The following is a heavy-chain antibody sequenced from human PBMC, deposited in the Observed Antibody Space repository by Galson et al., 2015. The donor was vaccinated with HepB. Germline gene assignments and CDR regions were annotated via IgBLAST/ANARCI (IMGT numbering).Heavy chain of an antibody. CDR1: GFTFSSYA. CDR3: AKDELYYQLLFESDAFDI. Sequence: SLRLSCAASGFTFSSYAMSWVRQAPGKGLEWVSAISGSGGSTYYADSVKGRFTISRDNSKNTLYLQMNSLRAEDTAVYYCAKDELYYQLLFESDAFDIWGQGTMVTVSS. V-gene: IGHV3-23*01. J-gene: IGHJ3*02. CDR2: ISGSGGST. D-gene: IGHD2-2*01.